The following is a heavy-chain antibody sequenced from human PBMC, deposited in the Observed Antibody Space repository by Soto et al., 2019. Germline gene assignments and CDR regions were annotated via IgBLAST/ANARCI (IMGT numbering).Heavy chain of an antibody. V-gene: IGHV3-49*04. CDR2: IRSKAYGGTT. D-gene: IGHD3-22*01. CDR1: GFTFGDYA. J-gene: IGHJ4*02. CDR3: TRCITMIVNDY. Sequence: PGGSLRLSCTASGFTFGDYAMSWVRQAPGKGLEWVGFIRSKAYGGTTEYAASVKGRFTISRDDSKSIAYLQMNSLKTEDTAVYYCTRCITMIVNDYWGQGTLVTVS.